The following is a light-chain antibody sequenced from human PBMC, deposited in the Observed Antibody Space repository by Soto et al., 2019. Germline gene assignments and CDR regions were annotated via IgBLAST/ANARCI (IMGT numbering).Light chain of an antibody. CDR1: TSNIGNNY. V-gene: IGLV1-51*01. Sequence: QSVLTQPPSVSAAPGQKVTISCSGSTSNIGNNYVSWYQQFPGTAPNLVIYDNNKRPSGIADRFSGSKSGTSATLGITGLQAGDEADYYCGTWDSSLSAGVFGGGTKVTVL. CDR3: GTWDSSLSAGV. J-gene: IGLJ3*02. CDR2: DNN.